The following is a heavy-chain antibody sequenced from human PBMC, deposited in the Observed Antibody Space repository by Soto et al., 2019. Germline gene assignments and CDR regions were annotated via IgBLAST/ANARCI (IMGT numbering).Heavy chain of an antibody. CDR1: GIRFNDYG. CDR2: ISYYSGSI. J-gene: IGHJ6*02. D-gene: IGHD2-15*01. V-gene: IGHV3-9*01. Sequence: GWCLKLGCAASGIRFNDYGMHWVRQVPGKGLEWVSGISYYSGSIGYADSVKGRFTISRDNAKNSLYLQMNSLRAEDTALYYCAKSMGGTANGMDVWGQGTTVTV. CDR3: AKSMGGTANGMDV.